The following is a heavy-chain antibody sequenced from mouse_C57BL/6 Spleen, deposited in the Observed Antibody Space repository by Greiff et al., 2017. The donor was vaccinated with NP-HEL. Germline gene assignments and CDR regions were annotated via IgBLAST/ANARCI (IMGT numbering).Heavy chain of an antibody. CDR3: ARHYGNLPFAY. V-gene: IGHV1-64*01. CDR1: GYTFTSYW. J-gene: IGHJ3*01. Sequence: QVQLQQSGAELVKPGASVKLSCKASGYTFTSYWMHWVKQRPGQGLEWIGMIHPNSGSTNYNEKFKSKATLTVDKSSSTAYMQLSSLTSEDSAVYYGARHYGNLPFAYWGQGTLVTVSA. CDR2: IHPNSGST. D-gene: IGHD2-1*01.